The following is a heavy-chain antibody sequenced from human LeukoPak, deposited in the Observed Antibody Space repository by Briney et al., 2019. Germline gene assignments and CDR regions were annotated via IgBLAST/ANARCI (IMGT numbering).Heavy chain of an antibody. CDR2: TFHSGNT. J-gene: IGHJ4*02. V-gene: IGHV4-59*01. Sequence: SETLSLTCTVSGDSISSYYWSWIRQPPGKGLDWIGYTFHSGNTNYNPSPKSRVTISIDTSKNQFSLKLSSVTAADTAVYYCARTREGLFDYWGQGALVTVSS. CDR3: ARTREGLFDY. D-gene: IGHD1-26*01. CDR1: GDSISSYY.